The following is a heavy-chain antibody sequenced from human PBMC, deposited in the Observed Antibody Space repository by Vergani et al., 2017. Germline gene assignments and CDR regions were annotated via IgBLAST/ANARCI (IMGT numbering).Heavy chain of an antibody. Sequence: EVQLLESGGGLVQPGGSLRLTCAASEFTFSNYAMNWVRQAPGKGLEWVSGISGSGVSAYYTDSVKGRFTISRDNSKNMLFLQMDSLRAEDTAVYYCAREYSCTSGRAFDFWGQGTKVTVSS. CDR2: ISGSGVSA. CDR1: EFTFSNYA. V-gene: IGHV3-23*01. J-gene: IGHJ3*01. CDR3: AREYSCTSGRAFDF. D-gene: IGHD1-26*01.